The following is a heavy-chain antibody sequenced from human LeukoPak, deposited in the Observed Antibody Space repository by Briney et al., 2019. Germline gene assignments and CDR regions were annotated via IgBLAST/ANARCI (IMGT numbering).Heavy chain of an antibody. CDR1: GFTFSSYA. V-gene: IGHV3-23*01. CDR3: ARGENYDILTGYSSYYYYYMDV. Sequence: GGSLRLSCAASGFTFSSYAMSWVRQAPGKGLEWVSAISGSGGSTYYAASVKGRFTISRDNAKNSLYLQMNSLRAEDTAVYYCARGENYDILTGYSSYYYYYMDVWGKGTTVTISS. J-gene: IGHJ6*03. CDR2: ISGSGGST. D-gene: IGHD3-9*01.